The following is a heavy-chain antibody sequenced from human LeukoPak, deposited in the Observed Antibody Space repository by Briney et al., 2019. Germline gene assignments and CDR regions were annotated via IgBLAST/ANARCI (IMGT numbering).Heavy chain of an antibody. D-gene: IGHD3-10*01. Sequence: SLTLSLTCTVCGGSIRSYYWRWIRQPPGKGLEWIGYIYYSGSTNYNPSLKSRVTISVDTSKNQFSLKLSSVTAADTAVYYCARRNYLKTFDYWGQGTLVTVSS. CDR2: IYYSGST. J-gene: IGHJ4*02. CDR3: ARRNYLKTFDY. CDR1: GGSIRSYY. V-gene: IGHV4-59*12.